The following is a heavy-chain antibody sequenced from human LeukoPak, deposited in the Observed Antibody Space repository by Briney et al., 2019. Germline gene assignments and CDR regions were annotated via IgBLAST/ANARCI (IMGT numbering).Heavy chain of an antibody. J-gene: IGHJ3*02. V-gene: IGHV3-7*03. CDR2: IKQDGSEK. D-gene: IGHD5-12*01. Sequence: GGSLRLSCAASGFTFSSYWMSWVRQAPGKGLEWVANIKQDGSEKYYVDSVKGRFTISRDNAKNSLYLQMNSLRSEDTAVYYCAREKVATIRGAFDIWGQGTMVTVSS. CDR1: GFTFSSYW. CDR3: AREKVATIRGAFDI.